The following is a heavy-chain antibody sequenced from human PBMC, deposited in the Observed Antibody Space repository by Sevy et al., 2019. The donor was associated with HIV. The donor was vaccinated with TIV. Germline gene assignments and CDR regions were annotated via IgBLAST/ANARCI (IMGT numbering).Heavy chain of an antibody. V-gene: IGHV1-24*01. CDR3: ATNSRYFSGSTFYSAEGLFDP. D-gene: IGHD2-15*01. Sequence: ASVKVSCKVSGYTLTELSMHWVRQATGKELEWMGGFDPEDGETVYAQKFQGRVTVTEDTSTDTAYMELSSLRSEETAVYYCATNSRYFSGSTFYSAEGLFDPWGQGTLVTVSS. J-gene: IGHJ5*02. CDR1: GYTLTELS. CDR2: FDPEDGET.